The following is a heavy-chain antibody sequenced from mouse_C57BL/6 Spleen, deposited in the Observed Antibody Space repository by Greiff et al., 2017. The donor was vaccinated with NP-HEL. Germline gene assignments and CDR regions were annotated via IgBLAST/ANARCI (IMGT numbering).Heavy chain of an antibody. CDR3: AGGNYVNWYFDV. CDR1: GYTFTDYN. CDR2: INPNNGGT. Sequence: EVQLQQSGPELVKPGASVKMSCKASGYTFTDYNMHWVKQSHGKSLEWIGYINPNNGGTSYIQKFKGKATLTVNKSSSTAYMELRSLTSEDSAVYYCAGGNYVNWYFDVWGTGTTVTVSS. D-gene: IGHD2-1*01. V-gene: IGHV1-22*01. J-gene: IGHJ1*03.